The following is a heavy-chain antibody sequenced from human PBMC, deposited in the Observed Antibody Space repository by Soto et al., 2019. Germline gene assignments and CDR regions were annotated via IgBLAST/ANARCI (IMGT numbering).Heavy chain of an antibody. J-gene: IGHJ4*02. Sequence: AGGSLRLSCAASGFTFSNYGMHWVRQAPGKGLEWVAVISYDGSVKYYADSVKGRFTIPRDNSKNTLYLRMNSLRAEDTAVYYCAKDRGVGSTYFDYWGQGTLVTVSS. CDR3: AKDRGVGSTYFDY. CDR1: GFTFSNYG. D-gene: IGHD1-26*01. CDR2: ISYDGSVK. V-gene: IGHV3-30*18.